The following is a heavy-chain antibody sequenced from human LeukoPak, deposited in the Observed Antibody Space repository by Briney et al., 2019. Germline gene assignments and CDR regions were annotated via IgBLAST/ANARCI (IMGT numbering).Heavy chain of an antibody. CDR3: ARVSGSRGCFDY. J-gene: IGHJ4*02. CDR1: GFTFSSYS. V-gene: IGHV3-21*06. Sequence: PGGSLRLSCAASGFTFSSYSMNWVRQAPGKGLEWVSSISSTSYIYYADSVKGRFTISRDNSRNSLYLQMNSLRAEDTAVYYCARVSGSRGCFDYWGQGTPVTVSS. CDR2: ISSTSYI. D-gene: IGHD2-15*01.